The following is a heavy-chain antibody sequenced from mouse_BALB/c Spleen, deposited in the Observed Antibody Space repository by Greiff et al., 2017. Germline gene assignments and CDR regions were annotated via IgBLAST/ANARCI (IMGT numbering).Heavy chain of an antibody. J-gene: IGHJ2*01. D-gene: IGHD2-4*01. V-gene: IGHV1-14*01. CDR3: ARSRVYYDYGFDY. Sequence: VQLKQSGPELVKPGASVKMSCKASGYTFTSYVMHWVKQKPGQGLEWIGYINPYNDGTKYNEKFKGKATLTSDKSSSTAYMELSSLTSEDSAVYYCARSRVYYDYGFDYWGQGTTLTVSS. CDR1: GYTFTSYV. CDR2: INPYNDGT.